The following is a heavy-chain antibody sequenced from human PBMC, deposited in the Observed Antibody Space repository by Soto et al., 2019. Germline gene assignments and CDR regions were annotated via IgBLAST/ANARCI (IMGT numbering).Heavy chain of an antibody. J-gene: IGHJ4*01. CDR1: GGSLSGYY. CDR2: IKDGGLT. D-gene: IGHD5-12*01. Sequence: QVQLQQWGAGLLKPSETLSLTCVVYGGSLSGYYWSWIRRPPGKGLEWIGEIKDGGLTNYSPSLKSRATISADTPKNQFSLKLHSVTAADRAVYYCARGQEGVVATHWDHGTLVTVSS. V-gene: IGHV4-34*01. CDR3: ARGQEGVVATH.